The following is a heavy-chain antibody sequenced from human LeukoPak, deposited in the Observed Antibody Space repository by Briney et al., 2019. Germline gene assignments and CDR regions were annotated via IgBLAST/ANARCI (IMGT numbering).Heavy chain of an antibody. D-gene: IGHD3-10*01. CDR1: GGSISSYY. CDR3: ARPLPNYGSGNLPRV. CDR2: IYYSGST. Sequence: SDTLSLTCTVSGGSISSYYWSWIRQPPGKGLEWIGYIYYSGSTNYNPSLKSRVTISVDTSKNQFSLKLSSVTAADTAGYYCARPLPNYGSGNLPRVWGQGTLVTVSS. J-gene: IGHJ4*02. V-gene: IGHV4-59*08.